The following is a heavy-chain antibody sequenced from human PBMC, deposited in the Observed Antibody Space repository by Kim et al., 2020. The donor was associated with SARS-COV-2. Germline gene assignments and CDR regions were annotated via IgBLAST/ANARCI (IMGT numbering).Heavy chain of an antibody. CDR3: ASRPFPIRSSTNPQGWNNWFDP. CDR2: ISSSSSYI. V-gene: IGHV3-21*01. Sequence: GGSLRLSCAASGFTFSSYSMNWVRQAPGKGLEWVSSISSSSSYIYYADSVKGRFTISRDNAKNSLYLQMNSLRAEDTAVYYCASRPFPIRSSTNPQGWNNWFDPWGQGTLVTVSS. D-gene: IGHD2-2*01. J-gene: IGHJ5*02. CDR1: GFTFSSYS.